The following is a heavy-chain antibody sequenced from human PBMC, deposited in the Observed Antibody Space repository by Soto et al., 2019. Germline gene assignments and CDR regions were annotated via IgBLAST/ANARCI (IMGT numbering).Heavy chain of an antibody. CDR2: INAGNGNT. Sequence: QVQLVQSGAEVKKPGASVKVSCKASGYTFTNYAMHWVRQAPGQRLEWMGWINAGNGNTKYSRKFQGRVTITRDTSASSAYMDLISLRSEDTAGYYCAGGGSRYWYFDLWGRGTLVTVSS. CDR3: AGGGSRYWYFDL. D-gene: IGHD1-26*01. CDR1: GYTFTNYA. J-gene: IGHJ2*01. V-gene: IGHV1-3*01.